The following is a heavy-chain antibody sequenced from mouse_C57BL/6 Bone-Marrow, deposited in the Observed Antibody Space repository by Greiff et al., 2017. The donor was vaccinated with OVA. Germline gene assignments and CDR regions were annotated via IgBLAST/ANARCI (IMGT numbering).Heavy chain of an antibody. V-gene: IGHV1-5*01. CDR3: TRGTLYYGNYFDY. CDR1: GYTFTSYW. CDR2: IYPGNSDT. J-gene: IGHJ2*01. Sequence: VQLKESGTVLARPGASVKMSCKTSGYTFTSYWMHWVKQRPGQGLEWIGAIYPGNSDTSYNQKFKGKAKLTAVPSASTAYMELSSLTNEDSAVYYCTRGTLYYGNYFDYWGQGTTLTVSS. D-gene: IGHD2-1*01.